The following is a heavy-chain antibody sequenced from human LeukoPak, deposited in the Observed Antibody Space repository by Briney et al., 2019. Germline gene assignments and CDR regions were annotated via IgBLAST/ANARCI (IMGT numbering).Heavy chain of an antibody. CDR1: GYTFTGYY. CDR2: INPNSGGT. D-gene: IGHD4-17*01. CDR3: ARTPRTVTTRVFDY. V-gene: IGHV1-2*02. Sequence: GASVKVSCKASGYTFTGYYMHWVRQAPGQGLELMGWINPNSGGTNYAQKFQGRVTMTRDTSISTAYMELSRLRSDDTAVYYCARTPRTVTTRVFDYWGQGTLVTVSS. J-gene: IGHJ4*02.